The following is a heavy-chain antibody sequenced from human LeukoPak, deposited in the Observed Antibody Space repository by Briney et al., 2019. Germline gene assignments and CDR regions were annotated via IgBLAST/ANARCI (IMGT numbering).Heavy chain of an antibody. Sequence: SETLSLTCAVYGGSFSGYYWSWIRQPPGKGLEWIGYIYDSGSTNYNPSLKSRVTISVDTSKNQFSLKVRSVTAADTAVYYCARASGRRDPRNAIDVWGQGTTVTVSS. CDR2: IYDSGST. V-gene: IGHV4-59*01. J-gene: IGHJ3*01. CDR1: GGSFSGYY. CDR3: ARASGRRDPRNAIDV. D-gene: IGHD2-15*01.